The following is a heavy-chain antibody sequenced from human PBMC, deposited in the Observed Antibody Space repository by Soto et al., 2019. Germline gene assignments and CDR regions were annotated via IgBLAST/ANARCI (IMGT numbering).Heavy chain of an antibody. CDR2: ISGSDTT. CDR1: GFTFSSYA. CDR3: AKLRGYSSGWYYFDY. V-gene: IGHV3-23*01. J-gene: IGHJ4*02. D-gene: IGHD6-19*01. Sequence: GGSLRLSCAASGFTFSSYAMGWVRQAPGKGLDWVAGISGSDTTYYADSVKGRFTISRDNSKTTLYLQMNSLRAEDTAVYYCAKLRGYSSGWYYFDYWGQGTLVTVSS.